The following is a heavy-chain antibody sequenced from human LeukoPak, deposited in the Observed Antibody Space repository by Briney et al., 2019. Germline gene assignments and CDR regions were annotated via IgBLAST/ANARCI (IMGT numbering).Heavy chain of an antibody. J-gene: IGHJ5*02. D-gene: IGHD3-3*01. CDR1: GYTFTSYG. V-gene: IGHV1-18*01. CDR2: ISAYNGNT. CDR3: ARDGRPFLEWLNTNWFDP. Sequence: ASVKVSCKASGYTFTSYGISWVRQAPGQGLEWMGWISAYNGNTNYAQKLQGRVTMTTDTSTSTAYMELRSLRSDDTAVYYCARDGRPFLEWLNTNWFDPWGQGTLVTVSS.